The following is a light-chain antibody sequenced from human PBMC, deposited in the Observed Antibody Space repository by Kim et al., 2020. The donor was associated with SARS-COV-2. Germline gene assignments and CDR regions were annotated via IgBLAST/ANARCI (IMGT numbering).Light chain of an antibody. CDR2: KAS. J-gene: IGKJ1*01. CDR3: QHCYTYPWT. CDR1: QSISTW. V-gene: IGKV1-5*03. Sequence: SASGGDRVTITCRASQSISTWLAWYQQKPGKAPKLLIYKASSLESGVPSRFSGSGSGTEFTLTISSLQPDDFATYYCQHCYTYPWTFGQGTKLEI.